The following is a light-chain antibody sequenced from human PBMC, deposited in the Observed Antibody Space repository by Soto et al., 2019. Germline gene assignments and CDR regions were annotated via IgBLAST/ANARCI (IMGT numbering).Light chain of an antibody. Sequence: DIQITQSPSTLSGSVGARVTITCLTSQSSSSYLNWYQQKPGKAPKLLIYGASSLESGVPSRFSGSGSGTDFTLTISSLQPEDFATYYCQQSYSTPQTFGQGTKVEIK. J-gene: IGKJ1*01. CDR3: QQSYSTPQT. V-gene: IGKV1-39*01. CDR2: GAS. CDR1: QSSSSY.